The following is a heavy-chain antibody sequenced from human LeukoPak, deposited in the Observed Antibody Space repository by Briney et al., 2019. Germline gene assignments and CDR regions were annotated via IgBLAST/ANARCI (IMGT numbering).Heavy chain of an antibody. Sequence: SETLSLTCTVSGGSISSYYWSWIRQPPGEGLEWIGYIYYSGNTNYNPSLKSRVTISVDTSKNQFSLKLSSVTAADTAVYYCAREVDTAMGPMDVWGKGTTVTVSS. CDR2: IYYSGNT. J-gene: IGHJ6*03. V-gene: IGHV4-59*01. CDR3: AREVDTAMGPMDV. D-gene: IGHD5-18*01. CDR1: GGSISSYY.